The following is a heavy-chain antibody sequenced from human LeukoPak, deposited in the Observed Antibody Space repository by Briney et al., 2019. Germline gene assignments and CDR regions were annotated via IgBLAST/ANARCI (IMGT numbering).Heavy chain of an antibody. CDR3: AREIVGAYLGY. D-gene: IGHD1-26*01. CDR2: ISSSSTI. CDR1: GFTFSSYW. V-gene: IGHV3-48*02. Sequence: GGSLRLSCAASGFTFSSYWMSWVRQAPGKGLEWVSYISSSSTIYYADSVKGRFTISRDNAKNSLYLQMNSLRDEDTAVYYCAREIVGAYLGYWGQGTLVTVSS. J-gene: IGHJ4*02.